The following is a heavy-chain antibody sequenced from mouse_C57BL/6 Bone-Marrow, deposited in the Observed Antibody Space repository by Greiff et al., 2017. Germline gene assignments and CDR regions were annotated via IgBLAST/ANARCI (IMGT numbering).Heavy chain of an antibody. CDR2: ISSGGSYT. CDR1: GFTFSSYG. J-gene: IGHJ2*01. Sequence: EVQLVESGGDLVKPGGSLKLSCAASGFTFSSYGMSWVRQTPDQRLEWVATISSGGSYTYYPDSVKGRFTISRDNAKNTLYLQMSSLKSEDTAMYYCARPDLFDYWGQGTTLTVSS. CDR3: ARPDLFDY. V-gene: IGHV5-6*01.